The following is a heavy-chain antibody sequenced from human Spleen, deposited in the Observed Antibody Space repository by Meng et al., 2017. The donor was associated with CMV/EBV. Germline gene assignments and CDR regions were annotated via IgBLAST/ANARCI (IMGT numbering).Heavy chain of an antibody. CDR3: ARDDWSRYYYGMDV. CDR1: GYTLITHD. V-gene: IGHV1-2*02. D-gene: IGHD3-9*01. Sequence: ASVKVSCKASGYTLITHDIIWVRQAAGQGLEWMGWINPNSGGTNYAQKFQGRVTMTRDTSISTAYMELSRLRSDDTAVYYCARDDWSRYYYGMDVWGQGTTVTV. J-gene: IGHJ6*02. CDR2: INPNSGGT.